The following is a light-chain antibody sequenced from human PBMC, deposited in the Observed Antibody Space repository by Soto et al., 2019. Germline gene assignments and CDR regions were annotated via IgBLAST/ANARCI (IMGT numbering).Light chain of an antibody. V-gene: IGKV3-20*01. Sequence: EIVLTQSPGTLSLSPGERSTLSCRASQSVSSRLAWYQQRPGQAPRLLISGASSMATGIPDRFSGSGSGTDFTLTISRLEPEDFALYYCQHYAHNSPITFGQGTRLEIK. CDR2: GAS. J-gene: IGKJ5*01. CDR1: QSVSSR. CDR3: QHYAHNSPIT.